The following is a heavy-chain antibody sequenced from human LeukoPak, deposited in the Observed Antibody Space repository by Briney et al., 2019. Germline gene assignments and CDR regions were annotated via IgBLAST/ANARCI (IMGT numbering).Heavy chain of an antibody. D-gene: IGHD5-12*01. CDR2: IYYSGST. CDR1: GGSISSHY. J-gene: IGHJ2*01. V-gene: IGHV4-59*11. CDR3: ARDRRKRSGYDLNWYFDL. Sequence: PSETLSLTCTVSGGSISSHYWSWIRQPPGKGLEWIGYIYYSGSTNYNPSLKSRVTISVDTSKNQFSLKLSSVTAADTAVYYCARDRRKRSGYDLNWYFDLWGRGTLVTVSS.